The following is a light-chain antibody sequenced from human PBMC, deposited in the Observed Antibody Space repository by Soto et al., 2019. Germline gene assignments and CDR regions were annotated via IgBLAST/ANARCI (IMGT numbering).Light chain of an antibody. Sequence: QSALTQPPSASVSPGQSVAISCTGTSSDVGGYNYVSWYQQHPGKAPKLMIYEVNKRPSGVPDRFSGSKSGNTASLTVSGLQAEDEADYDCSSYAGSSNVFGTGTKLTVL. CDR2: EVN. V-gene: IGLV2-8*01. J-gene: IGLJ1*01. CDR3: SSYAGSSNV. CDR1: SSDVGGYNY.